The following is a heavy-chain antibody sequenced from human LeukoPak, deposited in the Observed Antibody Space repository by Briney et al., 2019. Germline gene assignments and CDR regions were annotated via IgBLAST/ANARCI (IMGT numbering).Heavy chain of an antibody. J-gene: IGHJ6*03. V-gene: IGHV1-69*05. CDR1: GDTFRTYA. D-gene: IGHD2-8*01. CDR3: AAEPEWGNLGCMDV. CDR2: IIPIFGST. Sequence: SVKVSCKASGDTFRTYAISWVRQAPGHGLEWMGWIIPIFGSTNYPEKVQGRVTITTDESTSTVYMEVNSLKFEDSAVYYCAAEPEWGNLGCMDVWGTGTTVTVSS.